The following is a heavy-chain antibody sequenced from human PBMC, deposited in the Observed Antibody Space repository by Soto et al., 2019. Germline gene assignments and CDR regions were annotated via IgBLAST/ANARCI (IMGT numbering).Heavy chain of an antibody. Sequence: ETLSLTCAVYGGSFSGYYWSWIRQPPGKGLEWIGEINHSGSTNYNPSLKSRVTISVDTSKNQFSLKLSSVTAADTAVYYCARALLYYDSSGYYYGGDYGMDVWGQGTTVTVSS. V-gene: IGHV4-34*01. CDR3: ARALLYYDSSGYYYGGDYGMDV. CDR2: INHSGST. CDR1: GGSFSGYY. D-gene: IGHD3-22*01. J-gene: IGHJ6*02.